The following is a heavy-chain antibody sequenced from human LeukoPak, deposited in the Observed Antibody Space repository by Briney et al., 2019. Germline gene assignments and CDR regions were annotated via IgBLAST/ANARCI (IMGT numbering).Heavy chain of an antibody. CDR1: GFTFSSYA. CDR3: AKVLRSSWYLCAFDI. J-gene: IGHJ3*02. D-gene: IGHD6-13*01. Sequence: GGSLRLSCAASGFTFSSYAMHWVRQAPGKGLEWVAVISYDGSNKYYADSVKGRFTISRDNSKNTLYLQMNSLRAEDTAVYYCAKVLRSSWYLCAFDIWGQGTMVTVSS. CDR2: ISYDGSNK. V-gene: IGHV3-30-3*01.